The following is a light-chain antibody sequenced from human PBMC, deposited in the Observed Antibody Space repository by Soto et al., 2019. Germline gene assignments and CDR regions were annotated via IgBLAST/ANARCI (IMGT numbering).Light chain of an antibody. Sequence: QSVLTQPASVSGSPGQSITISCTGTSSDVGSYNLVSWYQQHPGKAPKLMIYEGSKRPSGVSNRFSGSKSGNTASLTISGLQAEDEADYYCCSYAGSSTLSYVFGPGTKVTVL. CDR1: SSDVGSYNL. J-gene: IGLJ1*01. CDR2: EGS. V-gene: IGLV2-23*01. CDR3: CSYAGSSTLSYV.